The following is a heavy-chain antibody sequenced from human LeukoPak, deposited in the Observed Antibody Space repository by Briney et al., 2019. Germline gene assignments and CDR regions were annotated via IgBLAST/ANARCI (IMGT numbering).Heavy chain of an antibody. V-gene: IGHV3-23*01. J-gene: IGHJ4*02. Sequence: PGGSLRLSCAASGFTFSSYAMSWVRQAPGKGLEWVSAISGSGGSTYYADSVKGRFTISRDNSKNTLYPQMNSLRAEDTAVYYCATHLITMVRGVITLYYFDYWGQGTLVTVSS. CDR1: GFTFSSYA. CDR3: ATHLITMVRGVITLYYFDY. D-gene: IGHD3-10*01. CDR2: ISGSGGST.